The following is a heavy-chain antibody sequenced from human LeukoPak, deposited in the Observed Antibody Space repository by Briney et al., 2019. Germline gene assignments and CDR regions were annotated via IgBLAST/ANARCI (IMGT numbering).Heavy chain of an antibody. D-gene: IGHD3-10*01. J-gene: IGHJ4*02. V-gene: IGHV4-59*08. CDR2: IYYSGST. CDR3: ARRAYGSGSFNRYYFDY. Sequence: SETLSLTCAVYGGSFSGYYWSWIRQPPGKGLEWIGYIYYSGSTNYNPSLKSRVTISVDTSKNQFSLKLNSVTAADTAVYYCARRAYGSGSFNRYYFDYWGQGTLVAVSS. CDR1: GGSFSGYY.